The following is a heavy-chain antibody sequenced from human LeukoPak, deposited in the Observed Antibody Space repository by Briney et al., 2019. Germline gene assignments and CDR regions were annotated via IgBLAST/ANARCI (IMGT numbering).Heavy chain of an antibody. CDR3: ARGASWELLLSYFDY. V-gene: IGHV1-69*13. J-gene: IGHJ4*02. D-gene: IGHD1-26*01. Sequence: SVKVSCKASGGTFSSYAISWVRQAPGQGLEWMGGIIPNFGTANYAQKFQGRVTITADESTSTAYMELSSLRSEDTAVYYCARGASWELLLSYFDYWGQGTLVTVSS. CDR1: GGTFSSYA. CDR2: IIPNFGTA.